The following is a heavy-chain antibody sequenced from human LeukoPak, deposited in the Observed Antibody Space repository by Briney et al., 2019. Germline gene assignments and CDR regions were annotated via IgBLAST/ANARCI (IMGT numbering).Heavy chain of an antibody. V-gene: IGHV1-2*02. CDR3: ARERGSTGYPHYMDV. Sequence: ASVKVSCKASGYTFTGYYMHWVRHAPGQGLEWMGWINPNSGGTNYAQKLQGRGTITTDTSTSTAYMELRRLRYDDTAVYYCARERGSTGYPHYMDVWGKGTTVTVSS. CDR1: GYTFTGYY. J-gene: IGHJ6*04. CDR2: INPNSGGT. D-gene: IGHD3-22*01.